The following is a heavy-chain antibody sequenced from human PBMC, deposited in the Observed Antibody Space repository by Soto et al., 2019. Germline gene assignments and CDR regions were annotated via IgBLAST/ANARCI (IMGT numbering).Heavy chain of an antibody. J-gene: IGHJ6*02. D-gene: IGHD6-19*01. V-gene: IGHV1-69*06. Sequence: AVKVSCKASGGTFSSYAISWVRQAPGQGLEWMGGSIPIFGTANYAQKLQGRVTITADKSTSTAYMELSSLRSEDTAVYYCARDGGLAVAAVYYYYGMDVWGQGTTVTVSS. CDR1: GGTFSSYA. CDR3: ARDGGLAVAAVYYYYGMDV. CDR2: SIPIFGTA.